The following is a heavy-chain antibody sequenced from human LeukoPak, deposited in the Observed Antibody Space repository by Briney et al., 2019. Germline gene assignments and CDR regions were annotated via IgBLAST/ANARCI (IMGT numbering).Heavy chain of an antibody. Sequence: ASVKVSCKASGYTFTSYDINWVRQATGQGLEWMGWMNPNSGNTGYAQKFQGRVTMTRNTSISTAYMELSSLRSDDTAVYYCARDHDILTGPRDYYYYGMDVWGQGTTVTVSS. CDR1: GYTFTSYD. CDR2: MNPNSGNT. J-gene: IGHJ6*02. V-gene: IGHV1-8*01. CDR3: ARDHDILTGPRDYYYYGMDV. D-gene: IGHD3-9*01.